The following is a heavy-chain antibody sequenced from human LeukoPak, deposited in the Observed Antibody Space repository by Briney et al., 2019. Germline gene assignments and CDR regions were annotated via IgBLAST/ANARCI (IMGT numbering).Heavy chain of an antibody. CDR1: GFTFSSYS. D-gene: IGHD5-24*01. Sequence: GGSLRLFCAASGFTFSSYSMNWVRQAPGKGLEWVSYISSSSSTIYYADSVKGRFTISRDNAKNSLYLQMNSLRAEDTAVYYCARHRRDGYNWREGFDYWGQGTLVTVSS. V-gene: IGHV3-48*04. CDR3: ARHRRDGYNWREGFDY. J-gene: IGHJ4*02. CDR2: ISSSSSTI.